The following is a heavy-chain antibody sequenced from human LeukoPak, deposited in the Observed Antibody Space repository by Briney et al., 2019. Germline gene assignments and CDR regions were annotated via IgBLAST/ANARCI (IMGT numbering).Heavy chain of an antibody. CDR3: ARAPSSSNPPFDY. CDR1: GYTFTSYG. V-gene: IGHV1-18*01. CDR2: IRVYNGDT. J-gene: IGHJ4*02. D-gene: IGHD6-6*01. Sequence: ASVKVSCKASGYTFTSYGISWVRQAPGQGLEWMGWIRVYNGDTNYAQKLQGRVTMTTDTSTSTAYMKLRSLRSDDTAVYYCARAPSSSNPPFDYWGQGTLVTVSS.